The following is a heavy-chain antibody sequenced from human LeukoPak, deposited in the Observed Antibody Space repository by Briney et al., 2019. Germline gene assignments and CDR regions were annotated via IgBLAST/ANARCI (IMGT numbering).Heavy chain of an antibody. Sequence: QTGGSLRLSCAASGFTFSSYGMHWVRQAPGKGLEWVAVISYDGSNKYYADSVKGRFTISRDNSKNTLYLQMNSLRAEDTAVYYCAKGYYYFDYWGQGTLVTVSS. CDR1: GFTFSSYG. CDR3: AKGYYYFDY. CDR2: ISYDGSNK. V-gene: IGHV3-30*18. J-gene: IGHJ4*02. D-gene: IGHD1-14*01.